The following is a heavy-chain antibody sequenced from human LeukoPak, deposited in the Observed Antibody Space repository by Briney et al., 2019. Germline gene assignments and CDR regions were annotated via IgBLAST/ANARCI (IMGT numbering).Heavy chain of an antibody. J-gene: IGHJ4*02. D-gene: IGHD3-3*01. V-gene: IGHV4-39*07. CDR3: ARVYYDFWSGYYTGLSYYFDY. CDR2: IYYSGST. CDR1: GGSISSSSYY. Sequence: PSETLSLTCTVSGGSISSSSYYWGWLRQPPGKGLEWIGSIYYSGSTYYNPSLKSRVTISVDTSKNQFSLKLSSVTAADTAVYYCARVYYDFWSGYYTGLSYYFDYWGQGTLVTVSS.